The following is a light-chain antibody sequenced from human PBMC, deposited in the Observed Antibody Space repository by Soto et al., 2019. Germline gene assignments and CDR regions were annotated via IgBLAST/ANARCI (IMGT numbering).Light chain of an antibody. V-gene: IGLV2-14*03. Sequence: QSAMTQPGQVSGSPGQPITLSCPGTSSDVGGYNYVSWYQHHPGKAPKLIIYDVSNRPSGVSNRFSGSKSGNTASLTISGLQPEDEADYYCSSYTTSNTRQIVFGTGTKVTVL. CDR1: SSDVGGYNY. CDR3: SSYTTSNTRQIV. J-gene: IGLJ1*01. CDR2: DVS.